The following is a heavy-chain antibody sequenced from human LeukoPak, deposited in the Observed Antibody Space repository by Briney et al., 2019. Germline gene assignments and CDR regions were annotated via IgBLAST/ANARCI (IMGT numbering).Heavy chain of an antibody. CDR2: IYSGGST. CDR3: ARGFGSSWDHNWFGP. V-gene: IGHV3-66*01. D-gene: IGHD6-13*01. J-gene: IGHJ5*02. CDR1: GFTVSSNY. Sequence: GGSLRLSCAASGFTVSSNYMSWVRQAPGKGLEWVSVIYSGGSTYYADSVKGRFTISRDNSKNTLYLQMNSLRAEDTAVYYCARGFGSSWDHNWFGPWGQGTLVTVSS.